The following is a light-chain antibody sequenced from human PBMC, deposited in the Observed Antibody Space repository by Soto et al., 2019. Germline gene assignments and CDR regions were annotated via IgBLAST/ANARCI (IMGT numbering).Light chain of an antibody. Sequence: DIQMTQSPSSLSASVGDGVTITCRASQSISNYVNWYQQKPGKAPKLLLYAASRLQSGVPSRCSGTGARTDVTLTISSLQPEDFATYYCQETFSNPSFTFGGGTKVEI. CDR3: QETFSNPSFT. CDR1: QSISNY. CDR2: AAS. J-gene: IGKJ4*01. V-gene: IGKV1-39*01.